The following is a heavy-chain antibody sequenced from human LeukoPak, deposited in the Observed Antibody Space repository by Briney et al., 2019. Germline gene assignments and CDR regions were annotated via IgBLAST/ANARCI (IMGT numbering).Heavy chain of an antibody. J-gene: IGHJ6*02. V-gene: IGHV3-21*01. Sequence: PGGSLRLSCAASGFTFSSYSMNWVRQAPGKGLEWVSSISSSSSYIYYADSVKGRFTISRGNAKNSLYLQMNSLRAEDTAVYYCARLSGIAVAGTRVYGMDVWGQGTTVTVSS. CDR3: ARLSGIAVAGTRVYGMDV. CDR2: ISSSSSYI. CDR1: GFTFSSYS. D-gene: IGHD6-19*01.